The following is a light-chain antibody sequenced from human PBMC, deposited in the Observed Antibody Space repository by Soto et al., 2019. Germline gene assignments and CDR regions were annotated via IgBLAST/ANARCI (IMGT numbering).Light chain of an antibody. CDR2: SNN. CDR1: SSNIGSNN. Sequence: QSVLTQTPSASGTPGQRVNISCSGSSSNIGSNNVNWYQQLPGTAPKLLIYSNNQRPSGVPDRFSGSKSGTSASLAISGLQSEDEADYCCEAWDDSLNGVVFGGGTKLTVL. V-gene: IGLV1-44*01. J-gene: IGLJ2*01. CDR3: EAWDDSLNGVV.